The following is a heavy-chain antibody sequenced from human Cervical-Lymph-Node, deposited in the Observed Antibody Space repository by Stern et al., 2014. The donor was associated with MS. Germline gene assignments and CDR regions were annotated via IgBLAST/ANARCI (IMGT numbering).Heavy chain of an antibody. D-gene: IGHD1-26*01. Sequence: QVQLGHSGAEVKKPGSSVKVSCKVSGGTFSSYTLNWVRQAPGQGLEWMGGIIPIFATTNYAQRFQGKVTITADGSTSTAYMEVSSLRSEDTAVYYCAREGIPGAGGTFDNWGQGTLVIVSS. CDR3: AREGIPGAGGTFDN. J-gene: IGHJ4*02. V-gene: IGHV1-69*01. CDR2: IIPIFATT. CDR1: GGTFSSYT.